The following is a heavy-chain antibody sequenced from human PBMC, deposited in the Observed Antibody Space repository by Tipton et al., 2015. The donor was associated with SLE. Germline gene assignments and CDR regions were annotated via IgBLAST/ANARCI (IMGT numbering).Heavy chain of an antibody. CDR3: ASSVSTAGTD. J-gene: IGHJ4*02. CDR2: TRYDGGNK. V-gene: IGHV3-30*02. Sequence: SLRLSCAASGFTFSSYSMHWVRQAPGKGLEWVAFTRYDGGNKYNADFVKGRFTISRDNSKNTLYLQMNSLRVEDTAVYYCASSVSTAGTDWGQGTLVTVSS. D-gene: IGHD1-1*01. CDR1: GFTFSSYS.